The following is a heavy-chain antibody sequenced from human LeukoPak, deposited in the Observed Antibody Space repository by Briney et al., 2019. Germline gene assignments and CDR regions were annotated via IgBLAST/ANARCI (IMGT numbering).Heavy chain of an antibody. D-gene: IGHD3-10*01. V-gene: IGHV4-34*01. CDR1: GGSFSGYY. CDR3: AGEYYYGSGSYEQFDY. J-gene: IGHJ4*02. Sequence: SETLSLTCAGYGGSFSGYYWSWIRQPPGKGLEWIGEINHRGSSNYNPSLKSQGTISVATSKNQFSLKLSSVPAAATAVYYCAGEYYYGSGSYEQFDYWGQGTLVTV. CDR2: INHRGSS.